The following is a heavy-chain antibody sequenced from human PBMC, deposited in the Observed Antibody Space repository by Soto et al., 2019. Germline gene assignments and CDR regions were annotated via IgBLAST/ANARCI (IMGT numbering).Heavy chain of an antibody. CDR3: TMPLPKYVSGWYYTDY. J-gene: IGHJ4*02. CDR1: GLSVSNNY. Sequence: EVQLVETGGGLIQPGGSLRLSCSASGLSVSNNYMTWVRQAPGKGLEWVSVIFSGGNTYYGASVKGRFTISRDNSKNTLYLQMDSLRAEDTAVYYCTMPLPKYVSGWYYTDYWGQGTLVTVSS. V-gene: IGHV3-53*02. D-gene: IGHD6-19*01. CDR2: IFSGGNT.